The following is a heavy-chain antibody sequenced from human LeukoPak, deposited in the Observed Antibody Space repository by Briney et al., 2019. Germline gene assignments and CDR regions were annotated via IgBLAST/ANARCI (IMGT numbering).Heavy chain of an antibody. CDR2: IKSKPAGGTT. J-gene: IGHJ4*02. V-gene: IGHV3-15*01. CDR1: GFTFSSYA. Sequence: GGSLRLSCAASGFTFSSYAMHWVRQGPGKGLEWVGRIKSKPAGGTTDYAAPVKGRFTISRDDSKNTPYLQMNSLKTEDSGVYYCTTDDLDYYDSRGLDYWGQGTLVTVSS. CDR3: TTDDLDYYDSRGLDY. D-gene: IGHD3-22*01.